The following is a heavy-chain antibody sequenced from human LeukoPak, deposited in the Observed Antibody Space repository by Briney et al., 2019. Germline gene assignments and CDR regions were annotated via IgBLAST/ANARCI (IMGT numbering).Heavy chain of an antibody. V-gene: IGHV3-23*01. J-gene: IGHJ4*02. CDR2: ISGSGGST. D-gene: IGHD1-26*01. CDR3: ARDTGSYYFDY. Sequence: GGSLRLSCAASGFTFDDYTMHWVRQAPGKGREWVSAISGSGGSTYYADSVKGRCTISRDNSKNTLYLQMNSLRAEDTAVYYCARDTGSYYFDYWGQGTLVTVSS. CDR1: GFTFDDYT.